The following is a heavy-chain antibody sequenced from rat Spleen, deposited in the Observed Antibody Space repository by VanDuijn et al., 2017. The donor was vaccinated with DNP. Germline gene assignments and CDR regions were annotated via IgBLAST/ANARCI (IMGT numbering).Heavy chain of an antibody. CDR2: IIYDGNTT. D-gene: IGHD1-2*01. Sequence: EVKQVESGGGLVQPGRSLKLSCAASGFTFSDYNMAWVRQAPKKGLEWVATIIYDGNTTYYRDSVKGRFTISRDNAKSTLYLQMDSLRSEDTATYYCATHYSRYIYYAMDAWGQGTSVTVSS. CDR3: ATHYSRYIYYAMDA. CDR1: GFTFSDYN. V-gene: IGHV5S10*01. J-gene: IGHJ4*01.